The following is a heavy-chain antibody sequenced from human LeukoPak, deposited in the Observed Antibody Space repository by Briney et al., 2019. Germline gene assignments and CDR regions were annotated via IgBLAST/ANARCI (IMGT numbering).Heavy chain of an antibody. J-gene: IGHJ3*02. Sequence: GGSLRLSCAASGFTFSTYAMNWVRQTPGKGLEWVSFISGSGDTTDYADSVKGRFTISRDNSKNTLYLQMNSLRAEDTAVYYCAKEPPGEPLLRGAFDIWGQGTMVTVSS. D-gene: IGHD3-16*01. CDR3: AKEPPGEPLLRGAFDI. V-gene: IGHV3-23*01. CDR1: GFTFSTYA. CDR2: ISGSGDTT.